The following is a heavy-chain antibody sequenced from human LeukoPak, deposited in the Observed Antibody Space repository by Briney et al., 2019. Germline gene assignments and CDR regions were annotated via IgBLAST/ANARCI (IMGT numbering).Heavy chain of an antibody. CDR2: ISGSGGST. D-gene: IGHD6-19*01. V-gene: IGHV3-23*01. Sequence: GGSLRLSCAASGFTFSSYAMSWVRQAPGKGLEWVSAISGSGGSTYYADSVKGRFTISRDNSKNTLYLQMNSLRAEDTAVYYCAKGRRNLIAVAGTPRDYWGQGTLVTVSS. CDR1: GFTFSSYA. CDR3: AKGRRNLIAVAGTPRDY. J-gene: IGHJ4*02.